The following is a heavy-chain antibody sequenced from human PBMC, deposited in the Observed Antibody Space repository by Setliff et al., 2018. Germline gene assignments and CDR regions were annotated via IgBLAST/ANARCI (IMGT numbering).Heavy chain of an antibody. CDR3: VASPSNKNGHFEY. J-gene: IGHJ4*02. CDR2: GSTGKT. Sequence: PGGSLRLSCAASGFSFSDYAMSWVRQAPRKGLEWVSGGSTGKTDYADSVKGRFTMSRDSSTNTLYLQMNSLRGEDTAVYYCVASPSNKNGHFEYWGQGTLVTVSS. CDR1: GFSFSDYA. V-gene: IGHV3-23*01.